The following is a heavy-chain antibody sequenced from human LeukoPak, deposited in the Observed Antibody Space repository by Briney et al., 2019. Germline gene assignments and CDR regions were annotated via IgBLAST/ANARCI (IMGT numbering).Heavy chain of an antibody. J-gene: IGHJ4*02. CDR2: ISGYNGNT. Sequence: GASVMVSCKTSGYTFTNHGISWVRQAPGQGLEWMGWISGYNGNTNYVQKFRGRITNTTDTSTSTAYLQLRSLSSDDTALYYCARDLSLGRHDDGEPFDSWGQGTLVTVSS. V-gene: IGHV1-18*01. CDR3: ARDLSLGRHDDGEPFDS. D-gene: IGHD4-17*01. CDR1: GYTFTNHG.